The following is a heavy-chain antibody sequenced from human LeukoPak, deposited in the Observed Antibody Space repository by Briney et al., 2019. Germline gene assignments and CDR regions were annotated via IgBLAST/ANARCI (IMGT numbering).Heavy chain of an antibody. CDR2: ISYDGSNK. V-gene: IGHV3-30-3*01. CDR1: GFTFSSYA. D-gene: IGHD3-10*01. Sequence: GGSLRLSCAASGFTFSSYAMHWVRQAPGKGLEWVAVISYDGSNKYYADSVKGRFTISRDNSKNTLYLQMNSLRAEDTAVYYCSGVGELHDYWGQGTLVTVSS. CDR3: SGVGELHDY. J-gene: IGHJ4*02.